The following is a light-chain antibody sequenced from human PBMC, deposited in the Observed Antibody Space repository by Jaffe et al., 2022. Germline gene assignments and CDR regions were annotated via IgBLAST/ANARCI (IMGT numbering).Light chain of an antibody. V-gene: IGKV3-15*01. CDR1: QSVSSN. J-gene: IGKJ2*01. Sequence: EIMMTQSPATLSVSPGERATLSCRASQSVSSNLAWYQLKPGQAPRLLIYGASTRATGIPARFSGSGSGTEFSLTINSLQSEDFAVYYCQQYKNWPPYTFGQGTKLEIK. CDR3: QQYKNWPPYT. CDR2: GAS.